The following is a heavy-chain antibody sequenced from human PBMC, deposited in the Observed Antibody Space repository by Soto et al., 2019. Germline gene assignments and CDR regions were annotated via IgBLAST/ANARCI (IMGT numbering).Heavy chain of an antibody. CDR1: GGSISSSSYY. D-gene: IGHD2-15*01. CDR2: IYYSGST. Sequence: SDTLSLTCTVSGGSISSSSYYWGWIRQPPGKGLEWIGSIYYSGSTYYNPSLKSRVTISVDTSKNQFSLKLSSVTAADTAVYYCARRSTALAFDPWGQGTLVTVSS. J-gene: IGHJ5*02. V-gene: IGHV4-39*01. CDR3: ARRSTALAFDP.